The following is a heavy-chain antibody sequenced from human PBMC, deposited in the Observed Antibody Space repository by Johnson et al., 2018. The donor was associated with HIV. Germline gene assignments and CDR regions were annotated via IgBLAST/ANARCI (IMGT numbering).Heavy chain of an antibody. CDR3: AREHYGYYSADAFDI. D-gene: IGHD4-17*01. J-gene: IGHJ3*02. CDR1: GFTFSTYG. CDR2: IYSAGNT. V-gene: IGHV3-NL1*01. Sequence: QVQLVESGGCVVQPGRSLRLSCAASGFTFSTYGMHWVRQAPGKGLEWVSLIYSAGNTFYTDSVKGRFTISRDNSKNTLYLQMSSLRVEDTAVYYCAREHYGYYSADAFDIWGQGTMVTVSS.